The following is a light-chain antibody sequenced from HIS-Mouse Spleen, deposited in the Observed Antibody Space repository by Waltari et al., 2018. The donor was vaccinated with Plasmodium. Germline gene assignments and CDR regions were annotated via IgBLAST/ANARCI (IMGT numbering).Light chain of an antibody. J-gene: IGLJ2*01. CDR1: SSAVGGYNY. CDR3: SSYAGSNNLV. CDR2: EVS. V-gene: IGLV2-8*01. Sequence: QSALTQPPSASGSPGQSVTISCTGTSSAVGGYNYVSWYQPHPGTAPNLMIYEVSKGPSGGHDRFSGSKSGNTASLTVSGIQAEEEAEDYCSSYAGSNNLVFGGGTKLTVL.